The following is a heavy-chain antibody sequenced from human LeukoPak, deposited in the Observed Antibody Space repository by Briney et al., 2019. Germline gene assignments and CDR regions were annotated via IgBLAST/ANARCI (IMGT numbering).Heavy chain of an antibody. CDR2: ISYDGSNK. D-gene: IGHD4-17*01. V-gene: IGHV3-30-3*01. Sequence: GRSLRLSCAASGFTFSSYAMHWVRQAPGKGLEWVAVISYDGSNKYYADSVKGRFTISRDNSKNTLYLQMNSLRAEDTAVYYCARGPTLYGDYDYFDYWGQGTLVTVSS. CDR3: ARGPTLYGDYDYFDY. CDR1: GFTFSSYA. J-gene: IGHJ4*02.